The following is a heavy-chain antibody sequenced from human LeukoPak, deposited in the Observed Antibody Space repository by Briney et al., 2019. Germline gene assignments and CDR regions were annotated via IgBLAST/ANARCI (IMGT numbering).Heavy chain of an antibody. CDR2: VNPSDGYT. V-gene: IGHV1-46*02. D-gene: IGHD1-26*01. CDR1: GYTFNEFY. CDR3: ARDISTYSGTFPGGDH. Sequence: ASVKVSCKASGYTFNEFYMHWVRQAPGQGLEWMGIVNPSDGYTTYAQKFQGRVTMTRDMSTSTVYMELSSLTSDDTAVYFCARDISTYSGTFPGGDHWGQGTLVTVSS. J-gene: IGHJ4*02.